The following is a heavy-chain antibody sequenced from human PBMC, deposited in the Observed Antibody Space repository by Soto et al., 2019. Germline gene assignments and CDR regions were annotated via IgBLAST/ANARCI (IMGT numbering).Heavy chain of an antibody. CDR2: IIPIFGTA. CDR3: ARQGAALRDYYYGMDV. CDR1: GGTFSRYA. J-gene: IGHJ6*02. Sequence: QVQLVQSGAAVKKPGSTVKVSCKASGGTFSRYAISWVRQAPGQGLEWMGGIIPIFGTANYAQKFQGRVTITADESTSTAYMELSSLRSEHTAVYYCARQGAALRDYYYGMDVWGQGTTVTVSS. D-gene: IGHD6-25*01. V-gene: IGHV1-69*12.